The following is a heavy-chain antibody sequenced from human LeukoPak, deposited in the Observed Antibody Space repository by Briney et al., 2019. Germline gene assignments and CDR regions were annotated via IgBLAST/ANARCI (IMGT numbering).Heavy chain of an antibody. J-gene: IGHJ4*02. CDR2: IWYDGSNK. V-gene: IGHV3-33*06. Sequence: PGRSLRLSCAASGFTFSSYGMHWVRQAPGKGLEWVAVIWYDGSNKYYADSVKGRFTISRDNSKNTLYLQMNNLSAEDTAFYYCAKDKDSGVVAGNVDHWGQGTLVTVSS. CDR1: GFTFSSYG. CDR3: AKDKDSGVVAGNVDH. D-gene: IGHD6-19*01.